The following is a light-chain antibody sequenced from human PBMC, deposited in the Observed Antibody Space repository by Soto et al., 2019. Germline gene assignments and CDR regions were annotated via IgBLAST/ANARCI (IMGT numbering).Light chain of an antibody. J-gene: IGKJ3*01. CDR3: MQTLQTPPFT. CDR2: LGS. Sequence: DIVMTQSPLSLPVTPGEPASISCRSSQSLLHSNGYNYLDWYLQKPGQSPQLLIYLGSNRASGVPDRFSGTGSGTDFTLKISRVEADDVGVYYCMQTLQTPPFTFGHGTKVDIK. CDR1: QSLLHSNGYNY. V-gene: IGKV2-28*01.